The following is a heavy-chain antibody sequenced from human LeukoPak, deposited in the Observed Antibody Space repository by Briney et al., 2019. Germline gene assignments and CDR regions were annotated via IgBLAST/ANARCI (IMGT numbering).Heavy chain of an antibody. V-gene: IGHV4-4*07. CDR1: GGSISSYY. CDR3: ARDTLSSGLFYYFDY. CDR2: IYTSGST. J-gene: IGHJ4*02. D-gene: IGHD3-22*01. Sequence: SETLSLTCTVSGGSISSYYWSWIRQPAGKGLEWIGRIYTSGSTNYNPSLKSRATMSVDTSKNQFSLKLSSVTAADSALYYCARDTLSSGLFYYFDYWGQGTLVTVSS.